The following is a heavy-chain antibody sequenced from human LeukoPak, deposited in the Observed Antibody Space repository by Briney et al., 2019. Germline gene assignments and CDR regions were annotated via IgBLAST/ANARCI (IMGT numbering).Heavy chain of an antibody. J-gene: IGHJ4*02. CDR1: GGSFSGFY. CDR2: VNHRGST. D-gene: IGHD6-13*01. CDR3: ASGYSSSQCDY. V-gene: IGHV4-34*01. Sequence: SETLSLTCAVYGGSFSGFYWSWVRQSPGKGLEWIGEVNHRGSTNYNPSLKSRVTISVDTSKNQFSLKLSSVTAADTAVYYCASGYSSSQCDYWGQGTLVNVSS.